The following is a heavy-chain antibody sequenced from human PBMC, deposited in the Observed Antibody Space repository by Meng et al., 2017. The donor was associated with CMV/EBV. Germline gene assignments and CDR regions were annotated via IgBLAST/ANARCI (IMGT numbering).Heavy chain of an antibody. J-gene: IGHJ4*02. Sequence: GGSLRLSCAASGFTFSGSAMHWVRQASGKGLEWVGRIRSKANSYATAYAVSVKGRFTSSRDDSKNTAYLQMNSLKTEDTAVYYCTHQSYCGGDCDACWGQGTLVTVSS. CDR3: THQSYCGGDCDAC. V-gene: IGHV3-73*01. D-gene: IGHD2-21*01. CDR2: IRSKANSYAT. CDR1: GFTFSGSA.